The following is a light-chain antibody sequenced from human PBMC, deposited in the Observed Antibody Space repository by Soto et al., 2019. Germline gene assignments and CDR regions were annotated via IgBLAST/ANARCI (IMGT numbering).Light chain of an antibody. CDR2: GSS. CDR1: QSVLYNSNNKNH. Sequence: DFVMTQAPDSLAVSLGERATINCKSSQSVLYNSNNKNHLGWFQQKPGHPPKLLIYGSSFRPSGVPDRFSGSGSGTDFTLTMSSLQAEDVAVYYCQQYYSIPFTFGQGTKLEI. J-gene: IGKJ2*01. CDR3: QQYYSIPFT. V-gene: IGKV4-1*01.